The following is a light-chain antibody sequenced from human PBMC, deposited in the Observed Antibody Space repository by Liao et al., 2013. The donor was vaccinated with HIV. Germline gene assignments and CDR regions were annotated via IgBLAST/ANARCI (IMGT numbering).Light chain of an antibody. Sequence: SYELTQPPSVSVSPGHTASITCSGDRLGDKYAYWFQQKAGQPPALVIYQDNNRPSGIPERFSGSTSRTTVTLTISGVQAEDEADYYCQSADSSGTYSDVIFGGGTKLTVL. CDR2: QDN. J-gene: IGLJ2*01. CDR1: RLGDKY. V-gene: IGLV3-25*03. CDR3: QSADSSGTYSDVI.